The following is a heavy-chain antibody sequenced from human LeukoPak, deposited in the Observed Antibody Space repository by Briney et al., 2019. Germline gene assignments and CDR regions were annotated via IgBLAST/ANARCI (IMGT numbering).Heavy chain of an antibody. CDR2: ISSSGSTI. J-gene: IGHJ5*02. Sequence: PGGSLRLSCAASGFTFSDYYMSWIRQAPGKGPEWVSYISSSGSTIYYADSVKGRFTISRDNAKNSLYLQMNSLRAEDTAVYYCARATDYDILTGHGYDPWGQGTLVTVSS. D-gene: IGHD3-9*01. V-gene: IGHV3-11*01. CDR3: ARATDYDILTGHGYDP. CDR1: GFTFSDYY.